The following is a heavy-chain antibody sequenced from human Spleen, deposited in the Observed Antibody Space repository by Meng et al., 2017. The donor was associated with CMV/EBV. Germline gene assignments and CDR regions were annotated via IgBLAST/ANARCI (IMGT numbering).Heavy chain of an antibody. CDR1: GGSVSSDRHY. J-gene: IGHJ4*02. CDR3: ARSPHTADYFSF. D-gene: IGHD4-17*01. CDR2: VYTGGIT. V-gene: IGHV4-61*01. Sequence: SETLSLTCTVSGGSVSSDRHYWSWIRRPPGKGLEWIGYVYTGGITNYNPTFRGRVTTSLDTSRNQFSLRLRSVTAADTAVYYCARSPHTADYFSFWGLGALVTVSS.